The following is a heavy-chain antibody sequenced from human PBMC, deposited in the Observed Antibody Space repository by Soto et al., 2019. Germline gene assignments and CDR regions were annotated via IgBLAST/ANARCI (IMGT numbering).Heavy chain of an antibody. V-gene: IGHV1-18*01. D-gene: IGHD2-2*01. J-gene: IGHJ6*03. CDR1: GYTFTSYG. Sequence: ASVKVSCKASGYTFTSYGISWVRQAPGQGLEWMGWISAYNGNTNYAQKLQGRVTMTTDTSTSTAYMELRSLRSDDTAVYYCARRDIVVVPAANDYYYYYMDVWGKGTTVTVS. CDR2: ISAYNGNT. CDR3: ARRDIVVVPAANDYYYYYMDV.